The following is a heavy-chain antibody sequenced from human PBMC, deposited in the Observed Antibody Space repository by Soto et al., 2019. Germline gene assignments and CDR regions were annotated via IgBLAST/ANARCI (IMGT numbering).Heavy chain of an antibody. CDR2: MNPNSGKA. CDR1: GYTFTSYD. V-gene: IGHV1-8*01. Sequence: QVQLVQSGAEVKKPGASVKVSCKASGYTFTSYDINWVRQAAGQGLEWIGWMNPNSGKAVYAQKFQGRVTMAGNNSISTAYMELSSLRSDDTAVYFCARGLVVVSATYWYFDLGGRGTLVTVSS. D-gene: IGHD2-15*01. CDR3: ARGLVVVSATYWYFDL. J-gene: IGHJ2*01.